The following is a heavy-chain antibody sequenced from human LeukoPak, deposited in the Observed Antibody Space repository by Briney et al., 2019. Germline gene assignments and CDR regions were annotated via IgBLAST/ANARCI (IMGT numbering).Heavy chain of an antibody. CDR3: TREGYDILTGYFSDY. Sequence: GGSLRLSCTASGFTFGDYAMSWVRQAPGKGLEWVGFIRSKAYGGTTEYAASVKGRFTISRDDSKSIAYLQMNSLKTEDTAVYYCTREGYDILTGYFSDYWGQGTLVTVSS. CDR2: IRSKAYGGTT. D-gene: IGHD3-9*01. J-gene: IGHJ4*02. CDR1: GFTFGDYA. V-gene: IGHV3-49*04.